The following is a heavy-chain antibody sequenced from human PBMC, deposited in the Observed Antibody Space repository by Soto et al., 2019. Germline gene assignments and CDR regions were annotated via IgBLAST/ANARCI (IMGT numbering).Heavy chain of an antibody. CDR3: AKDVVVGATTGLGDYYYYYGMDV. CDR2: ISYDGSNK. Sequence: QVQLVESGGGVVQPGRSLRLSCAASGFTFSSYGMHWVRQAPGKGLEWVAVISYDGSNKYYADSVKGRFTISRDNSKNTLYLQMNSLRAKNTAVYYCAKDVVVGATTGLGDYYYYYGMDVWGQGTTVTVSS. D-gene: IGHD1-26*01. V-gene: IGHV3-30*18. J-gene: IGHJ6*02. CDR1: GFTFSSYG.